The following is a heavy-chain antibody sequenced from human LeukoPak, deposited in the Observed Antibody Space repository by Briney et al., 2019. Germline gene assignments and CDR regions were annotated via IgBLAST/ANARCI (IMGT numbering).Heavy chain of an antibody. J-gene: IGHJ4*02. Sequence: GGSLRLSCAASGFTFSSHAMTWVRQAPGKGLEWVSRISASGDSTYYADSVKGRFTISRDNSKNTLYLQMNSLRAEDTAVYYCAKATAVSLYYFDYWGQGTLVAVSS. D-gene: IGHD6-19*01. CDR2: ISASGDST. CDR3: AKATAVSLYYFDY. V-gene: IGHV3-23*01. CDR1: GFTFSSHA.